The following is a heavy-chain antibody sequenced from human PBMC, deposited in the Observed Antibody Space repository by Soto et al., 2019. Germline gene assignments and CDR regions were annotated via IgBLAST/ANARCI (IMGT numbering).Heavy chain of an antibody. J-gene: IGHJ4*02. V-gene: IGHV3-53*04. D-gene: IGHD2-2*01. CDR3: ARVAYDQSGSTLDY. Sequence: EVKLMESGGALVQPGGSLRLSCAASGFSVSRNYMTWVRQAPGKELDWVSVIYAGVGTSYAASAKGLFTISRSNSKNTLYLQMDSLRVDDTAVYYCARVAYDQSGSTLDYWGQGTRVTVSS. CDR1: GFSVSRNY. CDR2: IYAGVGT.